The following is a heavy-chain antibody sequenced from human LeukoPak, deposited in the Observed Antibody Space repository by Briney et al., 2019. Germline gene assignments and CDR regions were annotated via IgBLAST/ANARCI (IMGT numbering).Heavy chain of an antibody. J-gene: IGHJ4*02. CDR1: GYTFTSYG. Sequence: GASVKVSCKASGYTFTSYGISWVRQAPGQGLEWMGWISAYNGNTNYAQKLQGRVTMTTDTSTSTAYVELWSLRSDDTAVYYCAREYCSSTSCYEGYFDYWGQGTLVTVSS. CDR2: ISAYNGNT. D-gene: IGHD2-2*01. CDR3: AREYCSSTSCYEGYFDY. V-gene: IGHV1-18*04.